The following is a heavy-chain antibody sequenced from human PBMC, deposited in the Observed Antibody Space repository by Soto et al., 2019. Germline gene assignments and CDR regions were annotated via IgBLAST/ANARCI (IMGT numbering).Heavy chain of an antibody. CDR1: GDSINNYY. CDR3: ARGSAVTTARGGFGALDV. CDR2: IYSSGTT. V-gene: IGHV4-4*07. J-gene: IGHJ3*01. Sequence: LQESGPGLVTPSETLSLTCTVSGDSINNYYWNWIRQPAGKGLEWSGRIYSSGTTNHSPSLQSRVNMSVDTSKTLLSLSLSSVTAADTATYYCARGSAVTTARGGFGALDVWGQGTVVTVSS. D-gene: IGHD4-4*01.